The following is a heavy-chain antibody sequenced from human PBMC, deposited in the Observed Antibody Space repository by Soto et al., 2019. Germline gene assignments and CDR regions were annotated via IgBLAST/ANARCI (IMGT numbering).Heavy chain of an antibody. J-gene: IGHJ5*02. D-gene: IGHD2-8*02. Sequence: ASVKVSCKASGYTFSAYYMHWVRQTPGQGLEWMGQINPNSGDTKYAQQFQGRVTMTRDTSISTAYMELSRLRSDDTAVYYCAALDWSEVGHLSATGGFDHWGQGTLVTVSS. CDR3: AALDWSEVGHLSATGGFDH. CDR2: INPNSGDT. CDR1: GYTFSAYY. V-gene: IGHV1-2*06.